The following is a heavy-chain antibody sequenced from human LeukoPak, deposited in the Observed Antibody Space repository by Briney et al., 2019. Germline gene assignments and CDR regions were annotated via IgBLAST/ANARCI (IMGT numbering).Heavy chain of an antibody. V-gene: IGHV4-61*05. CDR2: IYYSGST. CDR1: GGSISSSSYY. CDR3: AGVTNYYYYGMDV. Sequence: SETLSLTCTVSGGSISSSSYYWGWIRQPPGKGLEWIGYIYYSGSTNYNPSLKSRVTISVDTSKNQFSLKLSSVTAADTAVYYCAGVTNYYYYGMDVWGQGTMVTVSS. J-gene: IGHJ6*02. D-gene: IGHD4-17*01.